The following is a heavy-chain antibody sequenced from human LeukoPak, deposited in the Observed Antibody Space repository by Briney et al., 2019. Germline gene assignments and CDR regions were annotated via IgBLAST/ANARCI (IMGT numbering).Heavy chain of an antibody. J-gene: IGHJ4*02. V-gene: IGHV5-51*01. D-gene: IGHD6-6*01. Sequence: GESLKISCKGSGYSFTSYWIGWVRHMPGKGLEWMGIIHPGDSDTRYSPSFQGQVTVSADKSISTAYLQWSSLKASDTAVYYCARWAATRPTGYWGQGTLVTVSS. CDR3: ARWAATRPTGY. CDR2: IHPGDSDT. CDR1: GYSFTSYW.